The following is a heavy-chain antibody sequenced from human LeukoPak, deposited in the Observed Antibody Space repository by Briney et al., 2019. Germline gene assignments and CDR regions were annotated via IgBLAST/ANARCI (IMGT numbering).Heavy chain of an antibody. J-gene: IGHJ3*02. V-gene: IGHV4-59*08. CDR3: ARGVGRGAFDI. CDR2: IYYSGST. D-gene: IGHD3-10*01. Sequence: SETLSLTCTVSGGSISSYYWSWIRQSPGKGLEWIGYIYYSGSTNYNPSLKSRVTISVDTSKNQFSLKLSSVTAADTAVYYCARGVGRGAFDIWGQGTMVTVSS. CDR1: GGSISSYY.